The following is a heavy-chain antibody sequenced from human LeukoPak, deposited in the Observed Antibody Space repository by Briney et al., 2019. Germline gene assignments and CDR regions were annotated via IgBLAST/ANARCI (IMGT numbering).Heavy chain of an antibody. V-gene: IGHV3-21*01. CDR2: ISSSSSYI. J-gene: IGHJ6*04. Sequence: PGGSLRLSCAASGFTLSSFNMNWVRQAPGKGLEWVSSISSSSSYIYYADSVKGRFTVSRDNAKNSLYLQMNSLRAEDTAVYYCAELGITMIGGVWGKGTTVTISS. CDR3: AELGITMIGGV. CDR1: GFTLSSFN. D-gene: IGHD3-10*02.